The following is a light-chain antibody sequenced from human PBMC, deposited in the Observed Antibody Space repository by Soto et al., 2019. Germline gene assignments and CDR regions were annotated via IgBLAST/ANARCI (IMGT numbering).Light chain of an antibody. V-gene: IGKV1-5*01. CDR3: QQYNSSSS. CDR2: DAS. J-gene: IGKJ1*01. CDR1: QSISTW. Sequence: DIQMTQSPSTLSASVGDRVSITCRASQSISTWLAWYQQKPGKAPKLLIYDASTLKSGVPSISSGSGSETELPLTITNLQPDDFATYYCQQYNSSSSFGQGTKVEVK.